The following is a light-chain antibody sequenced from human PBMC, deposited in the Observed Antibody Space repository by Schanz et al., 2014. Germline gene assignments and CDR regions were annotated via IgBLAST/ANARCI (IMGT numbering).Light chain of an antibody. V-gene: IGKV3-11*01. J-gene: IGKJ4*01. CDR2: DAS. CDR3: QQRSDWPLT. Sequence: EIVMTQSPATLSVSPGERVTLSCRASQTIGTYLAWYQQKPGQAPRLLISDASNRATGIPARFSGSGSGTDFTLTISSLEPEDFSVYYCQQRSDWPLTFGGGTKVEIK. CDR1: QTIGTY.